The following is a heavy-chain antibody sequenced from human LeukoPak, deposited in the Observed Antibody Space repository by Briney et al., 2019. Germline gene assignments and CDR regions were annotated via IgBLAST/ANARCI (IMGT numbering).Heavy chain of an antibody. CDR3: AKDSWPCGSGSYLMD. CDR1: GFTFSSYG. D-gene: IGHD3-10*01. J-gene: IGHJ4*02. Sequence: PGRSLRLSCAASGFTFSSYGMHWVRQAPGKGLEWVAVISYDGSNKYYADSVKGRFTISRDNSKNTLYLQMNSLRAEDTAVYYCAKDSWPCGSGSYLMDWGQGTLVTVSS. V-gene: IGHV3-30*18. CDR2: ISYDGSNK.